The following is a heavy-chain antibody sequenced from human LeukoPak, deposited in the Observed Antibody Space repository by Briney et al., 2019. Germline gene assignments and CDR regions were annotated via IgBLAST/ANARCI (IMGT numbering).Heavy chain of an antibody. V-gene: IGHV3-11*04. CDR1: GFTFSDYY. D-gene: IGHD1-1*01. J-gene: IGHJ5*01. CDR3: ARSKRATSTLSDS. Sequence: GGSLRLSCAASGFTFSDYYMSWMRQAPGKGLEWVSYISSSGTTIYYADSVKGRFTISRDNAKNSLYLQMNSLRVEDTAVYYCARSKRATSTLSDSWGQGTLVTVSS. CDR2: ISSSGTTI.